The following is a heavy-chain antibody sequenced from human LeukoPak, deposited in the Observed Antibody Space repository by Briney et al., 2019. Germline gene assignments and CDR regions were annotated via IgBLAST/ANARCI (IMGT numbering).Heavy chain of an antibody. J-gene: IGHJ4*02. CDR1: GFTFNTYA. Sequence: GGSLRLSCAASGFTFNTYAMSWVRQAPGKGLEWVANIKLDGSEKNYVDSVKGRFTISRDNTKNSLYLQMNSLRVEDTAVFYCARDQYDTWSRRGNFDSWGQGTLVIVSS. V-gene: IGHV3-7*03. D-gene: IGHD3-3*01. CDR3: ARDQYDTWSRRGNFDS. CDR2: IKLDGSEK.